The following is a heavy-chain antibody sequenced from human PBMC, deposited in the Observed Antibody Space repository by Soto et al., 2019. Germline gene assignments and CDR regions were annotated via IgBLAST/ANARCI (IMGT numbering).Heavy chain of an antibody. J-gene: IGHJ3*02. CDR2: ISSSSSYI. V-gene: IGHV3-21*01. CDR3: ARENHFDAFDI. Sequence: GGSLRLSCAASGFTFSSYSMNWVRQAPGKGLEWVPSISSSSSYIYYADSVKGRFTISRDNAKNSLYLQMNSLRAEDTAVYYCARENHFDAFDIWGQGTMVTVSS. CDR1: GFTFSSYS.